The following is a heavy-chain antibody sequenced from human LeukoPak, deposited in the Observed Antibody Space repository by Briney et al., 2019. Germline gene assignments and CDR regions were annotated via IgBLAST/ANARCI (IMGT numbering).Heavy chain of an antibody. CDR2: TYWDDDK. J-gene: IGHJ5*02. CDR1: GFSLSTSGVG. V-gene: IGHV2-5*02. Sequence: SGPTLVNPTQTLTLTCTFSGFSLSTSGVGVGWIRQPPGRALEWLALTYWDDDKRYSPSLKSRLTITKDTSKNQVVLTMTNMDPVDTTTYYCAHRGHRILAVAGTQDSFDPWGQGTLVTVSS. D-gene: IGHD6-19*01. CDR3: AHRGHRILAVAGTQDSFDP.